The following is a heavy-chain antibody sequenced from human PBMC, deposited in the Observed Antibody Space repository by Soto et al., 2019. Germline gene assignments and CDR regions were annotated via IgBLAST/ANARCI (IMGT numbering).Heavy chain of an antibody. Sequence: NPSETLSLTCTVSGGSISSYYWSWIRQPPGKGLEWIGYIYYSGSTNYNPSLKSRVTISVDTSKNQFSLKLSSVTAADTAVYYCARDLEYYDILTGYFYGMDVWGQGTTVTVSS. CDR2: IYYSGST. CDR1: GGSISSYY. V-gene: IGHV4-59*01. D-gene: IGHD3-9*01. J-gene: IGHJ6*02. CDR3: ARDLEYYDILTGYFYGMDV.